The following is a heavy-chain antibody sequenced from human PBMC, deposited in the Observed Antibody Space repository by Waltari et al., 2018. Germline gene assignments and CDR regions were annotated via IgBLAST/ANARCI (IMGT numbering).Heavy chain of an antibody. Sequence: QVQLVQSGAEVKKPGSSVKVSCKASGGTFSSYAISWVRQAPGQGLEWMGGIIPIFGTANDAQKFQGRVTITADESTSTADMELSSLRSEYTAVYYCARRPILGYSYGIWGQGTLVTVSS. V-gene: IGHV1-69*01. J-gene: IGHJ4*02. CDR1: GGTFSSYA. CDR3: ARRPILGYSYGI. CDR2: IIPIFGTA. D-gene: IGHD5-18*01.